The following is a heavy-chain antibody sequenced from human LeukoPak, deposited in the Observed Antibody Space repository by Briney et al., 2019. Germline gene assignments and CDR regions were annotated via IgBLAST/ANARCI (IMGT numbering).Heavy chain of an antibody. CDR2: INPNSGGT. CDR3: ARGSLIEMATMPRGY. V-gene: IGHV1-2*02. D-gene: IGHD5-24*01. J-gene: IGHJ4*02. Sequence: GASVKVSCKASGYTFTGYYMHWVRQAPGQGLEWMGWINPNSGGTNYAQKFQGRVTMTRDTSISTAYMELSRLRSDDTAVYYCARGSLIEMATMPRGYWGQGTLVTVSS. CDR1: GYTFTGYY.